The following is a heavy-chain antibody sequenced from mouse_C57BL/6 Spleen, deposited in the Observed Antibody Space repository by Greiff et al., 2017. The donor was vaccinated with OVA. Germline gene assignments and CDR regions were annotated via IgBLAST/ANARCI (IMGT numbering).Heavy chain of an antibody. CDR3: ARNWDRYYAMDY. D-gene: IGHD4-1*01. CDR1: GYTFTSYW. Sequence: QVQLQQPGAELVKPGASVKLSCKASGYTFTSYWMQWVKQRPGQGLEWIGEIDPSDSYTNYNQKFKGKATLTVDTSSSTAYMQLSSLTSEDSAVDYCARNWDRYYAMDYWGQGTSVTVSS. CDR2: IDPSDSYT. J-gene: IGHJ4*01. V-gene: IGHV1-50*01.